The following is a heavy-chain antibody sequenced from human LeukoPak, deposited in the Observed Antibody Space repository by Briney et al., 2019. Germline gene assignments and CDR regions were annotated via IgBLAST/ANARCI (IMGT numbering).Heavy chain of an antibody. CDR1: GYTFTSYG. CDR3: AGEGEGDY. CDR2: ISAYNGNT. J-gene: IGHJ4*02. Sequence: ASVKLSCKASGYTFTSYGFGRMREAPGQGLEWMGWISAYNGNTNYAQKLQGRVTKTTDTSTSIAFMKLRSVRSDDTAVYYCAGEGEGDYWGQGTLVTVSS. V-gene: IGHV1-18*01.